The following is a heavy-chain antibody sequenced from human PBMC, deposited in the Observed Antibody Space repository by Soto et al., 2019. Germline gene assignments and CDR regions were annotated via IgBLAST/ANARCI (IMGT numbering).Heavy chain of an antibody. CDR1: GGSFSGYY. J-gene: IGHJ4*02. Sequence: SETLSLTCAVYGGSFSGYYWSWIRQPPGKGLEWIGEINHSGSTNYNPSLKSRVTISVDKSKNQFSLKLSSVTAADTAVYYCARVQYYGSGSYYIEGSFDYWGQGTLVTVSS. CDR2: INHSGST. V-gene: IGHV4-34*01. D-gene: IGHD3-10*01. CDR3: ARVQYYGSGSYYIEGSFDY.